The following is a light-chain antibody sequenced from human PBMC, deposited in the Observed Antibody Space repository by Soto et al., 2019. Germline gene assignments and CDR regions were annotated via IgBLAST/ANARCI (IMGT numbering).Light chain of an antibody. Sequence: DIQMTQSPSSLSASVGDRVTVTCRASQSISTYVNWYQQKPGTAPNLLIYDASSLQGGVPSRFSGSASGTDFTLTISSLQPEDFATYYCQQSYTMPITFGQGTRLEIK. CDR2: DAS. CDR3: QQSYTMPIT. V-gene: IGKV1-39*01. CDR1: QSISTY. J-gene: IGKJ5*01.